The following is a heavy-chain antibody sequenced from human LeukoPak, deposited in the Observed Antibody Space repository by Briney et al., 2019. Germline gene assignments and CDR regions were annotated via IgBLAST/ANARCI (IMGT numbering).Heavy chain of an antibody. J-gene: IGHJ4*02. CDR1: PYKFDTFW. CDR3: ARLVSRGIEVADKLPDY. D-gene: IGHD6-19*01. V-gene: IGHV5-51*01. Sequence: GGALQISSQGSPYKFDTFWIGWGRPMPGKGVEWMGIINPYDCYDKYSPSFEGEVTISVDKSITTAYLQWSSLKASDTAVYWCARLVSRGIEVADKLPDYWGQGTLVTVSS. CDR2: INPYDCYD.